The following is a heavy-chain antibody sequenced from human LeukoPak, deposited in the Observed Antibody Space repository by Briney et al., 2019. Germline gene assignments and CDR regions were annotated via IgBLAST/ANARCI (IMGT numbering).Heavy chain of an antibody. Sequence: ASVKVSCKASGYTFNTYGTTYAISWVRQAPGQGLEWMGWISTYNGNTNYAQKLQGRLSMTTDTSTSTAYMELSRLRSDDTAMYYCARGRRILDVAAAGHTEFWGQGTLVTVSS. CDR3: ARGRRILDVAAAGHTEF. V-gene: IGHV1-18*01. D-gene: IGHD6-13*01. CDR2: ISTYNGNT. J-gene: IGHJ4*02. CDR1: GYTFNTYG.